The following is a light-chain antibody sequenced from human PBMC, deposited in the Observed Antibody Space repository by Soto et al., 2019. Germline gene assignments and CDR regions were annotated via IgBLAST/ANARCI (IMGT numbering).Light chain of an antibody. V-gene: IGLV2-14*01. CDR1: SSDVGGYNY. J-gene: IGLJ2*01. CDR2: DVS. CDR3: SSYTSISSVV. Sequence: QSALTQPASVSGSPGQSITISCTGTSSDVGGYNYVSWYQQHPGNAPELMIYDVSKRPSGVSNRFSGSKSGNTASLTISGLKAEDEADYYCSSYTSISSVVFGGGTKLTVL.